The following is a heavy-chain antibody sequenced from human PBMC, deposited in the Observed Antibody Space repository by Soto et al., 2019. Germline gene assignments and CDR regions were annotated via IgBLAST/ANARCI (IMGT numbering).Heavy chain of an antibody. CDR3: ARDQPGYSYGYGLGY. CDR2: ISGSGGST. Sequence: GGSLRLSCAASGFTFSNYAMNWVRQAPGKGLEWISVISGSGGSTYYADSVKGRFTISRDNAKNSLYLQMNSLRAEDTAVYYCARDQPGYSYGYGLGYWGQGTLVTVSS. J-gene: IGHJ4*02. CDR1: GFTFSNYA. V-gene: IGHV3-23*01. D-gene: IGHD5-18*01.